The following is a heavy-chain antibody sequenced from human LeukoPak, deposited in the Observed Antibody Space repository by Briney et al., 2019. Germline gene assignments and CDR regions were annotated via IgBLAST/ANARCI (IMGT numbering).Heavy chain of an antibody. CDR3: AREDHMVRGASFDY. CDR2: INHSGST. Sequence: SETLSLTCAVYGGSFSGYYWSWIRKPPGKGLEWIGEINHSGSTNYNPSLKSRVTISVDTSKNQFSLKLSFVPAADTAVYYCAREDHMVRGASFDYWGQGTLVTVSS. CDR1: GGSFSGYY. D-gene: IGHD3-10*01. V-gene: IGHV4-34*01. J-gene: IGHJ4*02.